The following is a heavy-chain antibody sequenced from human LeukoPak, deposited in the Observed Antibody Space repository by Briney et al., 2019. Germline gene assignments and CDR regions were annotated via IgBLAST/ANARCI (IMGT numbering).Heavy chain of an antibody. CDR2: INPSGDGT. J-gene: IGHJ4*02. CDR3: ARRYCSNIGCQLGFDY. V-gene: IGHV1-46*01. Sequence: ASVKVSGKASGYTFISYYIHWVRQAPRQGLEWMGIINPSGDGTIYAQKFQGRVTTTTDTSTSTVYMELSSLKSEDTAVYYCARRYCSNIGCQLGFDYWGQGTLVTVSP. D-gene: IGHD2-2*01. CDR1: GYTFISYY.